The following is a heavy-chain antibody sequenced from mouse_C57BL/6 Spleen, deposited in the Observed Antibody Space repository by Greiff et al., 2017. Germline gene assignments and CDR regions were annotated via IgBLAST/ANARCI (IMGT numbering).Heavy chain of an antibody. CDR2: INPSTGGT. CDR1: GYSFTGYY. D-gene: IGHD1-1*01. Sequence: EVQLQQSGPELVKPGASVKISCKASGYSFTGYYMNWVKQSPEKSLEWIGEINPSTGGTTYNQKFKAKATVTVDKSSSTAYMQLKSLTSEDAAVYYCARGGGTRPNYGDYWGQGTTLTVSS. J-gene: IGHJ2*01. V-gene: IGHV1-42*01. CDR3: ARGGGTRPNYGDY.